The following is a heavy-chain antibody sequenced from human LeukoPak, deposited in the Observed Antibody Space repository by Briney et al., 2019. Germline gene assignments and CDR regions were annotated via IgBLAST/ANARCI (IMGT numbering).Heavy chain of an antibody. Sequence: GGSLRLSCAASGFTFSAFWLGWLRQAPGKGLEWVANIKQDGSTKFYADSVKGRFTISRDNAKNSLYLQMNSLRAEDTALYYCAKDYGSGWYYFDYWGQGTLVTVSS. J-gene: IGHJ4*02. CDR2: IKQDGSTK. CDR1: GFTFSAFW. CDR3: AKDYGSGWYYFDY. D-gene: IGHD6-19*01. V-gene: IGHV3-7*03.